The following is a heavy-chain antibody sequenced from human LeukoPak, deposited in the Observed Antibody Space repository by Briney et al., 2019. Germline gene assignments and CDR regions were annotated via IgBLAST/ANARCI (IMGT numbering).Heavy chain of an antibody. Sequence: GASVKVSCKASGYTFTGYYMHWVRQAPGQGLEWMGWINPNSGGTNYAQKFQGRVAMTRDTSISTDYMELSRLRSDDTAVYYCARDRLALAYSSSWSLFDYWGQGTLVTVSS. CDR2: INPNSGGT. CDR3: ARDRLALAYSSSWSLFDY. CDR1: GYTFTGYY. J-gene: IGHJ4*02. V-gene: IGHV1-2*02. D-gene: IGHD6-13*01.